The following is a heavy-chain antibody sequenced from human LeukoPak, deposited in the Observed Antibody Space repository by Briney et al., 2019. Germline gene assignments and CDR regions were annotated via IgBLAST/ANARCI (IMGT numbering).Heavy chain of an antibody. V-gene: IGHV3-30*18. CDR1: GFSFSSYD. Sequence: GRSLRLFCAASGFSFSSYDMHWVRQAPGKGLEWVAIISYDGRIKKYADSVQGRFTVSRDNSKNTVFLQMDSLRSEDTAVYYCAKYGDPWYYFDFWGQGTLVAVSS. CDR3: AKYGDPWYYFDF. D-gene: IGHD2-21*02. CDR2: ISYDGRIK. J-gene: IGHJ4*02.